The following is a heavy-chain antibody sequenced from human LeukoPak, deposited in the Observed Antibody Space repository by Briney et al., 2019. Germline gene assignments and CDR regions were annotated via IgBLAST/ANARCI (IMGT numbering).Heavy chain of an antibody. CDR3: ARASSSGRWPHSRVDN. V-gene: IGHV4-59*11. CDR1: GASIISHY. D-gene: IGHD3-10*01. CDR2: MHYSGST. J-gene: IGHJ4*02. Sequence: SETLSLTCAVSGASIISHYWTWIRQPPGKGLEWIGYMHYSGSTNYNPSLKSRVTISVDTSKTQFSLKLSSVTAADTAVYYCARASSSGRWPHSRVDNWGQGTLVTVSS.